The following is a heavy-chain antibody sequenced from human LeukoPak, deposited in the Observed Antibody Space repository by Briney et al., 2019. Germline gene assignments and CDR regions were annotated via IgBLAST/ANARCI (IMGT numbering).Heavy chain of an antibody. Sequence: GASVKVSCKASGYTFTSYYMHWVRQAPGQGLEWMGIINPSGGSTSYAQKFQGRVTMTRDMSTSTVYMELSSLRSEDTAVYYCARDGRYCSGGSCYSGSYWYFDLWGRGTLSLSPQ. CDR1: GYTFTSYY. J-gene: IGHJ2*01. V-gene: IGHV1-46*01. CDR3: ARDGRYCSGGSCYSGSYWYFDL. CDR2: INPSGGST. D-gene: IGHD2-15*01.